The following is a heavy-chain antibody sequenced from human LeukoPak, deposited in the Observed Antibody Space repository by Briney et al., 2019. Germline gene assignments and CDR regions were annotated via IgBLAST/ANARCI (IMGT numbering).Heavy chain of an antibody. CDR1: GYTFTGYY. CDR3: AREKWLRLDTNWFDP. Sequence: PGASVKVSCKASGYTFTGYYMHWVRQAPGQGLEWMGRINPNSGGTNYAQKFQGRVTMTRDTSISTAYMELSSLRSEDTAVYYCAREKWLRLDTNWFDPWGQGTLVTVSS. V-gene: IGHV1-2*06. J-gene: IGHJ5*02. CDR2: INPNSGGT. D-gene: IGHD5-12*01.